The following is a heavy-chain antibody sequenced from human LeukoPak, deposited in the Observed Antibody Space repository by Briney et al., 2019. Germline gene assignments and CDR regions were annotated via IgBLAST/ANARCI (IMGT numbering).Heavy chain of an antibody. D-gene: IGHD6-13*01. Sequence: SETLSLTCTVSGGSISSYYWSWIRQPAGKGLEWIGRIYTSGSTNYNPSLKSRVTMSVDTSKNQFSLKLSSVTAEDTAVYYCARGAYSSRRTGYYYYYYMDVWGKGTTVTVSS. CDR3: ARGAYSSRRTGYYYYYYMDV. CDR2: IYTSGST. V-gene: IGHV4-4*07. J-gene: IGHJ6*03. CDR1: GGSISSYY.